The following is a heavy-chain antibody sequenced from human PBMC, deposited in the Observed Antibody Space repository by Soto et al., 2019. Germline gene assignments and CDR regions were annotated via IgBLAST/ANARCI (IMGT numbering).Heavy chain of an antibody. Sequence: ASVKVSCKASGGTFSSYAISWVRQAPGQGLEWMGGIIPIFGTANYAQKFQGRVTMTTDTSTSTVYMELSSLRSEDTAVYYCARRGSSGIAAAAGDVVYYYYYGMDVWGQGTTVTVSS. J-gene: IGHJ6*02. V-gene: IGHV1-69*05. CDR1: GGTFSSYA. CDR2: IIPIFGTA. D-gene: IGHD6-13*01. CDR3: ARRGSSGIAAAAGDVVYYYYYGMDV.